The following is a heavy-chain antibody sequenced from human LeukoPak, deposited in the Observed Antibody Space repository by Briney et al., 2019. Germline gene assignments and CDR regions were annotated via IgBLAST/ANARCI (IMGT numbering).Heavy chain of an antibody. CDR2: IRYDGSNN. J-gene: IGHJ6*03. D-gene: IGHD3-10*01. V-gene: IGHV3-30*02. Sequence: GGSLRLSCAASGFTFSSYGMHWVRQAPGKGLEWVTFIRYDGSNNYYADSVKGRFTISRDNSKNTLYLLMNSLRTEDTAVYYCAKDLWFGEIGYDYYYMDVWGKGTTVTVSS. CDR3: AKDLWFGEIGYDYYYMDV. CDR1: GFTFSSYG.